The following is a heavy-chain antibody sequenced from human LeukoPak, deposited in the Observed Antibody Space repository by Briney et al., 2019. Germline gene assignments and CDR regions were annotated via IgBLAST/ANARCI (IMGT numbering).Heavy chain of an antibody. CDR1: GGSISSSTYY. Sequence: YPSETLSLTCAVSGGSISSSTYYWGWIRQPPGKGLEWIGSIYYSGSTYYNPSLKSRVTISVDTSKNQFSLKLSSVTAADTAVYYCARGLSSPFGDWFDPWGQGTLVTVSS. J-gene: IGHJ5*02. D-gene: IGHD3-16*01. V-gene: IGHV4-39*07. CDR2: IYYSGST. CDR3: ARGLSSPFGDWFDP.